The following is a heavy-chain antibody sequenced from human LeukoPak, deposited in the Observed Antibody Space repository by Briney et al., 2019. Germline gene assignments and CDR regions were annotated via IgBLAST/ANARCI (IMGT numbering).Heavy chain of an antibody. Sequence: SETLSLTCAVSGGSISSGLCWTWVRQPPGKGLEWIGEIYPSGTTNYNPSLKSRVTISVDKSKNQFSLKLYSVTAADTAVYYCTRNAGNSDFDYWGQGTLVTVSS. D-gene: IGHD4-23*01. CDR2: IYPSGTT. CDR1: GGSISSGLC. J-gene: IGHJ4*02. V-gene: IGHV4-4*02. CDR3: TRNAGNSDFDY.